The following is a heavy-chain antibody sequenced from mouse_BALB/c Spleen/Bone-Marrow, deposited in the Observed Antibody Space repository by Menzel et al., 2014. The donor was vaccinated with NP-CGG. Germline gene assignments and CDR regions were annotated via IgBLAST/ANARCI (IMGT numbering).Heavy chain of an antibody. CDR1: GYTFTNYW. CDR3: SRNYDYDEGAWFTY. D-gene: IGHD2-4*01. J-gene: IGHJ3*01. V-gene: IGHV1S132*01. Sequence: QVQLKESGAEVVKPGASVKLSCKTSGYTFTNYWIQWVKQRPGQGLGWIGEIFPGTDTSYYNEKFKDKATLTVDTSSSAAYIQLSNLTSEDSAVDFCSRNYDYDEGAWFTYWGQGTLVTVSA. CDR2: IFPGTDTS.